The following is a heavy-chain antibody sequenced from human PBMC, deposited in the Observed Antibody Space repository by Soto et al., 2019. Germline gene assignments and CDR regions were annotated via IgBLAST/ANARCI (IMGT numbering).Heavy chain of an antibody. CDR1: GYTFTGYY. CDR3: ARDKSIAARPSYYYYYYGMDV. CDR2: INPNSGGT. Sequence: ASVKVSCKASGYTFTGYYMHWVRQAPGQGLERMGWINPNSGGTNYAQKFQGWVTMTRDTSISTAYMELSRLRSDDTAVYYCARDKSIAARPSYYYYYYGMDVWGQGTTVTVSS. D-gene: IGHD6-6*01. J-gene: IGHJ6*02. V-gene: IGHV1-2*04.